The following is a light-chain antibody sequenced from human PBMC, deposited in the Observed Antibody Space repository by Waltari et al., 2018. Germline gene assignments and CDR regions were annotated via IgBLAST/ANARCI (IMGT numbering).Light chain of an antibody. V-gene: IGLV1-47*01. J-gene: IGLJ3*02. CDR3: AAWDDSLSGWV. Sequence: QSVLTQPPPASRTPGQRVTISCSGSSSNTGSHPAYWYQQLPGTAPKLLIYRNNQRPSGVPDRFSGSKSGTSASLAISGLRSEDEAEYYCAAWDDSLSGWVFGGGTKLTVL. CDR2: RNN. CDR1: SSNTGSHP.